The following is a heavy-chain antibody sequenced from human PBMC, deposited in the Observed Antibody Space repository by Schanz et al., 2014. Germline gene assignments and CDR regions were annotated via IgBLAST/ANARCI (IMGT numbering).Heavy chain of an antibody. CDR1: GFAFSTSA. CDR2: IWSDGTNE. CDR3: AKGPYYYYYMDV. Sequence: QVQLVESGGGVVQPGGSLRLSCLASGFAFSTSAMSWVRQVPGKGLEWVAVIWSDGTNEYYADSVKGRFTISGDSSKYTVYLQMNSLRADDTAVYYCAKGPYYYYYMDVWGNGTTVTVSS. J-gene: IGHJ6*03. V-gene: IGHV3-33*08.